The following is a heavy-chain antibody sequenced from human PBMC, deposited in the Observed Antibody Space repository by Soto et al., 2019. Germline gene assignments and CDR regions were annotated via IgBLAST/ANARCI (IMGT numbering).Heavy chain of an antibody. Sequence: EVQLLESGGGLVQPGGSLRLSCAASGFTFSSYAMWWVRQAPGKGLEGVSAISGGGETTYYADSVKGRFTISRDNSKNKLYLQMNSLRAEDTAVYYCAFNSGSGSYYFDYWGQGTLVTVSS. D-gene: IGHD3-10*01. V-gene: IGHV3-23*01. J-gene: IGHJ4*02. CDR2: ISGGGETT. CDR1: GFTFSSYA. CDR3: AFNSGSGSYYFDY.